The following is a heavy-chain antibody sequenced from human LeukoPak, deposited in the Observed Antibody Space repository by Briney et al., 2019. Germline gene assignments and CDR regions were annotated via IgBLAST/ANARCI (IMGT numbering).Heavy chain of an antibody. D-gene: IGHD6-19*01. Sequence: SETLSLTCTVSGYSISSGYYWGWIRQPPGKGLEWIGSIYHSGSTYYNPSLKSRVTMSIDTSMNQFSLKLSSVTAADTAVYYCARDGGSGWYNYWGQGTLVTVSS. CDR1: GYSISSGYY. V-gene: IGHV4-38-2*02. CDR2: IYHSGST. CDR3: ARDGGSGWYNY. J-gene: IGHJ4*02.